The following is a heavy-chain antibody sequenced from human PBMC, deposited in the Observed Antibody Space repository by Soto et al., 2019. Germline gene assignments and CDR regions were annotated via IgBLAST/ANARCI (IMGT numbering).Heavy chain of an antibody. CDR1: GGYISSYY. J-gene: IGHJ5*02. V-gene: IGHV4-59*01. CDR2: IYYSGST. D-gene: IGHD5-12*01. Sequence: PSETQSLTCTVSGGYISSYYWSWIRQPPGKGLEWIGYIYYSGSTNYNPSLKSRVTISVDTSKNQFSLKLSSVTAADTAVYYCARIYEDWFDPWGQGTLVTVSS. CDR3: ARIYEDWFDP.